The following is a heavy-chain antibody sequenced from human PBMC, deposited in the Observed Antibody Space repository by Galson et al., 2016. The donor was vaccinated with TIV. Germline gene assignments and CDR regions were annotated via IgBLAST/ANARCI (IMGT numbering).Heavy chain of an antibody. Sequence: SETLSLTCSVSGASIGNNYWSWIRQAPGKGLEWIGDIYQSGSTNYNPSLKSRVTISIDTSKRQFSLKLYSVTAADTATYYCARDKSRRGCFDPWGQGSLVTVSS. V-gene: IGHV4-59*01. CDR3: ARDKSRRGCFDP. CDR2: IYQSGST. CDR1: GASIGNNY. J-gene: IGHJ5*02.